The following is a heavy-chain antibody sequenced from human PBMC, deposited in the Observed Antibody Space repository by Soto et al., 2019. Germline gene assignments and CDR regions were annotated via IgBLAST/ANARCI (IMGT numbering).Heavy chain of an antibody. J-gene: IGHJ6*03. CDR2: ISSGGLST. Sequence: EVQLLESGGGLVQPGGSLRLSYAASGFTFSDYSMNWVRQAPGRGLEWVSTISSGGLSTYYADSVQGRFTISRDNSNDKVYLQMNNLRAEDTAVYYCSKAPGDYYYMDVWGKGTTVTVSS. V-gene: IGHV3-23*01. CDR3: SKAPGDYYYMDV. CDR1: GFTFSDYS.